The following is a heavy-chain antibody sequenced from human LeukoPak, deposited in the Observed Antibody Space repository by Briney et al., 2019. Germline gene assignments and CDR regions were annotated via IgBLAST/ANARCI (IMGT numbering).Heavy chain of an antibody. V-gene: IGHV3-23*01. CDR2: IIDSGDIT. CDR1: GFSFSSYV. CDR3: AKLGGQEVYNYYLGV. D-gene: IGHD3-16*01. Sequence: GGSLRLSCEHSGFSFSSYVLSWVRPAPGGGLEWVSGIIDSGDITDEANSVKGRFTISRDNSKNTLYLQMNSLRAEDTAVYYCAKLGGQEVYNYYLGVWGKGATVAVSS. J-gene: IGHJ6*03.